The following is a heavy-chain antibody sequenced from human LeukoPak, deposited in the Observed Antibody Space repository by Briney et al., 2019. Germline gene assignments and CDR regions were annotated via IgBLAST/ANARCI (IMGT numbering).Heavy chain of an antibody. Sequence: PGGSLRLSCAPSGFTFSSYGMHWVRQAPGKGLEWVAFIRYDGSNKYYADSVKGRFTISRDNSKNTLYLQMNSLRAEDTAVYYCAKERDTAMVTIDYWGQGTLATVSS. V-gene: IGHV3-30*02. J-gene: IGHJ4*02. D-gene: IGHD5-18*01. CDR1: GFTFSSYG. CDR3: AKERDTAMVTIDY. CDR2: IRYDGSNK.